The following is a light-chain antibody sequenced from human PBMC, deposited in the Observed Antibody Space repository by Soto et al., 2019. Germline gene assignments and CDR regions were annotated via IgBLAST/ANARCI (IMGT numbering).Light chain of an antibody. V-gene: IGLV1-44*01. CDR2: GNN. CDR1: SSNIGRNS. J-gene: IGLJ1*01. Sequence: QSVLTQAPSVSGTPGQRVTITCSGSSSNIGRNSVNWYQHLPGTAPKLLTHGNNHRPSGVPDRFSGSKSGNTASLTISGLQAEDEGDYYCTSFAPGRSYVFGSGTKVTVL. CDR3: TSFAPGRSYV.